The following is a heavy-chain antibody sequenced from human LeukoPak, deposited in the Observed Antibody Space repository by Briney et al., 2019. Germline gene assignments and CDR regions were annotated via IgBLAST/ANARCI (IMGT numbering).Heavy chain of an antibody. J-gene: IGHJ4*02. D-gene: IGHD3-22*01. CDR2: ISAYNGNT. V-gene: IGHV1-18*01. CDR3: ARDTYYYDSSGYYYGGGAGDY. Sequence: ASVKVSCKASGYTFTSYGISWVRQAPGQGLEWMGWISAYNGNTNYAQKLQGRVTMTTDTSTSTAYMELRSLRSDDTAVYYCARDTYYYDSSGYYYGGGAGDYWGQGTLVTVSS. CDR1: GYTFTSYG.